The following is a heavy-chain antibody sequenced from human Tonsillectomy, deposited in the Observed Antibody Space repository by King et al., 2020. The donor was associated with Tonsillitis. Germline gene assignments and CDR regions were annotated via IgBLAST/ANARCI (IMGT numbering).Heavy chain of an antibody. CDR1: GGSISSYY. V-gene: IGHV4-59*08. D-gene: IGHD3-22*01. CDR2: IYYSGST. J-gene: IGHJ2*01. Sequence: QLQESGPGLVKPSETLSLTCTVSGGSISSYYWSWIRQPPGKGLEWIGYIYYSGSTNYNPSLKSRVTISVDASKNQFSLKLSSVTAADTAVYYCARLGSGYYWYFDLWGRGTLVTVSS. CDR3: ARLGSGYYWYFDL.